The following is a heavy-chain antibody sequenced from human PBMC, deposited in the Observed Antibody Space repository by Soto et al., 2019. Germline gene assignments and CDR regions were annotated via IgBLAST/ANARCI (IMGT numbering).Heavy chain of an antibody. Sequence: PGESLKISCKGSGYSFTSYLLGCVRQIPWKGLEGMGIIDPGDSDTRDSPSFQGQVTISADKSISTAYLQWSSLKASDTAMYYCAMSSGWSGNVMFMSDYWGQGTLVTVSS. CDR1: GYSFTSYL. J-gene: IGHJ4*02. V-gene: IGHV5-51*01. CDR2: IDPGDSDT. CDR3: AMSSGWSGNVMFMSDY. D-gene: IGHD6-19*01.